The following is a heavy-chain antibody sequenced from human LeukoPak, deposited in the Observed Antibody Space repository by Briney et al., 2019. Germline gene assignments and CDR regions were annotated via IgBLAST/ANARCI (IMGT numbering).Heavy chain of an antibody. V-gene: IGHV4-61*01. J-gene: IGHJ5*02. Sequence: SETLSLTCTVSGYSISSGYYWAWIRQPPGKGLEWIGYIYYSGSTSYNPSLKSRVTISVDTSKNQFSLKLSSVTAADTAVYYCARDTNNWFDPWGQGTLVTVSS. CDR2: IYYSGST. CDR1: GYSISSGYY. CDR3: ARDTNNWFDP. D-gene: IGHD2-2*01.